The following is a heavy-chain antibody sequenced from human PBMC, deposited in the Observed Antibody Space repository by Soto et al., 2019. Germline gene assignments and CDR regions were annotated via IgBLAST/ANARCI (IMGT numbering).Heavy chain of an antibody. D-gene: IGHD4-17*01. V-gene: IGHV4-38-2*01. J-gene: IGHJ5*02. Sequence: TSETLSLTCAVSGYSISSGYYWGWIRQPPGKGLEWIGSMYHSGSTYYNPSLKSRVTISVDTSKNQFSLNLSSVTAADTAVYYCARAFGDYDGGTRFDPWGQGTLVTVSS. CDR1: GYSISSGYY. CDR2: MYHSGST. CDR3: ARAFGDYDGGTRFDP.